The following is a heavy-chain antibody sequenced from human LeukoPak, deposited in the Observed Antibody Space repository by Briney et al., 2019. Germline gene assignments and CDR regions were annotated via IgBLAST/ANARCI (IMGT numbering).Heavy chain of an antibody. CDR3: ARSGAGLDY. CDR1: GLTFSSYW. J-gene: IGHJ4*02. Sequence: GGSLRLSCAASGLTFSSYWMTWVRQAPGKGLEWVANIKKDESQKYYVDSVKGRFTISRDNAKNSLHLQMNSLRADDTAVYYCARSGAGLDYWGQGTLVTVSS. D-gene: IGHD6-13*01. CDR2: IKKDESQK. V-gene: IGHV3-7*03.